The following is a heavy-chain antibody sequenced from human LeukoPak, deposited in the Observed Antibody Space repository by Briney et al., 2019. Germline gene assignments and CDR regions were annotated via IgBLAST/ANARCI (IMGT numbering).Heavy chain of an antibody. Sequence: GGSPRLSCAASGFTFSTYAMHWVRQAPGKGLEWVAFIWPDGSKKYYADSVKGRFAISRENSKNTVYLQMNDLRPEDTALYFCAKISSSAESNFDYWGQGTLLTVSS. CDR3: AKISSSAESNFDY. V-gene: IGHV3-30*02. J-gene: IGHJ4*02. CDR2: IWPDGSKK. D-gene: IGHD6-25*01. CDR1: GFTFSTYA.